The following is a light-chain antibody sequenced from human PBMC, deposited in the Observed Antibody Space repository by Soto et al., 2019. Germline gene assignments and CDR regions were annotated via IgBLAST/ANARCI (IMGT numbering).Light chain of an antibody. CDR2: DAS. CDR3: QQYDTLPPYT. J-gene: IGKJ2*01. V-gene: IGKV1-33*01. CDR1: QDIATY. Sequence: DIQMTQSPSSLSASVGNRVTITCQASQDIATYLNWYQQKPGKAPNLLIYDASNLEIGVPSRFSGSGSGTDFTFTISNLQPEDIATYYCQQYDTLPPYTFGQGTKVELK.